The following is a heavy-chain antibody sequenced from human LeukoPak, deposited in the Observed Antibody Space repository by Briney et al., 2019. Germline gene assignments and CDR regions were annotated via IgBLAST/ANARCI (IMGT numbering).Heavy chain of an antibody. J-gene: IGHJ4*02. Sequence: PPGGSLRLSCAASGFTFSSYWMNWVRQAPGKGLVWVSRIASDRSSTTYADSVKGRFSISRDNAKNTLYLQMNSLRVEDTAVYYCARGRPHGNDYWGQGTLVTVSS. CDR3: ARGRPHGNDY. V-gene: IGHV3-74*01. CDR1: GFTFSSYW. D-gene: IGHD4-23*01. CDR2: IASDRSST.